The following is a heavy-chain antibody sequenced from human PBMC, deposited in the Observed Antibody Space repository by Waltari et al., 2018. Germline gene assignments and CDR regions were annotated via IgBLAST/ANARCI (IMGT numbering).Heavy chain of an antibody. D-gene: IGHD3-22*01. CDR1: GGSINSYY. Sequence: QMQLQESGPGLVKPSETLSLTCTVSGGSINSYYWSWIRQPPGKGLELIGYMYYSGTTNYNPALEGRGTISVETSKNQFSLRLSSVTAADTAVYYCARDRDNSGYPRLHDWGQGTLVTVSS. CDR2: MYYSGTT. CDR3: ARDRDNSGYPRLHD. J-gene: IGHJ4*02. V-gene: IGHV4-59*01.